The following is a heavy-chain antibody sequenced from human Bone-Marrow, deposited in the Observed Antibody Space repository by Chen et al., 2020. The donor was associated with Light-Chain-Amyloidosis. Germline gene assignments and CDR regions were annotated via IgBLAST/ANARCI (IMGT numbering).Heavy chain of an antibody. V-gene: IGHV4-59*01. CDR2: SYYTGKT. D-gene: IGHD2-15*01. J-gene: IGHJ4*02. CDR1: GASISSYY. Sequence: QVQLQESGPGLVKPSETLSLTCTVSGASISSYYWTWIRQSPGRGLEWIGYSYYTGKTNYNPSLKSRITISVDRSKNQFFLKLDSVTAADTAVYYCVREVDSYCTGGRCYATKYFDSWGQGTPVTVSS. CDR3: VREVDSYCTGGRCYATKYFDS.